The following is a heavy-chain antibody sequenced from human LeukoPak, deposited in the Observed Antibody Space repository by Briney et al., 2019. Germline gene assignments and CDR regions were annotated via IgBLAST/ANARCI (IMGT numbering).Heavy chain of an antibody. D-gene: IGHD3-10*01. CDR3: TSSFGQLSFFDY. CDR2: IRSKAYGGTI. J-gene: IGHJ4*02. V-gene: IGHV3-49*04. Sequence: SGRSLRLSCTASGFTFGDYAMSWVRQAPGKGLEWVGFIRSKAYGGTIEYAASVKGRFTISRDDSKSIAYLQMNSLKTEDTAVYYCTSSFGQLSFFDYWGQGTLVTVSS. CDR1: GFTFGDYA.